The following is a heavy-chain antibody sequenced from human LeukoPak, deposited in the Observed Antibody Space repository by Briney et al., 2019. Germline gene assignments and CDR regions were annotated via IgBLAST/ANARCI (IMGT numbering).Heavy chain of an antibody. D-gene: IGHD4-23*01. V-gene: IGHV3-7*04. CDR1: GFSFSRFW. Sequence: PGGSLRLSCAASGFSFSRFWMNWVRQAPGKGLERVANINEDGSEKHFVDSVKGRFTIARDNAKNSLYLQMSSLRFEDTAVYYCARAVDDDPIDYWGQGTLVTVSS. J-gene: IGHJ4*02. CDR3: ARAVDDDPIDY. CDR2: INEDGSEK.